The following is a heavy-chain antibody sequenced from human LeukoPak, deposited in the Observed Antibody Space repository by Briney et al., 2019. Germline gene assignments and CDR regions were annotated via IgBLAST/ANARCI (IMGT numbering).Heavy chain of an antibody. V-gene: IGHV3-73*01. Sequence: GGSLRLSCATSGFTFSGSAMHWVRQASGKGLEWVGRIRSTANSYATAYAASVKGRFTISRDDSKNTAYLQMNSLKTEDTAVYYCTRPRGSSSKGVGYYYYYMDVWGKGTTVTVSS. J-gene: IGHJ6*03. CDR3: TRPRGSSSKGVGYYYYYMDV. CDR2: IRSTANSYAT. CDR1: GFTFSGSA. D-gene: IGHD6-6*01.